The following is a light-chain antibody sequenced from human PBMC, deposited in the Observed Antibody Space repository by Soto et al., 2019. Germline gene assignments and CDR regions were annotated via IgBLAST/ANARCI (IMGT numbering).Light chain of an antibody. CDR3: QQYNNWPPT. CDR2: GVS. CDR1: QSISSN. Sequence: EIVMTQSPATLSVSPGERATLSCRAGQSISSNLAWYQQKPGQAPRLLIYGVSIRATGIPARFSGSGSGTEFTLTISSLQSEDFAVYYCQQYNNWPPTFGQGTRLEIK. J-gene: IGKJ5*01. V-gene: IGKV3-15*01.